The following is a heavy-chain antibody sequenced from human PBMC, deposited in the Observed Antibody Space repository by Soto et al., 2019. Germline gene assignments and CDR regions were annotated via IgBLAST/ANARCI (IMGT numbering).Heavy chain of an antibody. Sequence: PSETLSLTCAVYGGSFSGYYWSWIRQPPETGLEWIGEINHSGSTNYNPSLKSRVTISVDTSKNQFSLKLSSVTAADTAVYYCARADRRITIFGGGIFFDYWGQGTLVTVSS. J-gene: IGHJ4*02. CDR1: GGSFSGYY. V-gene: IGHV4-34*01. D-gene: IGHD3-3*01. CDR2: INHSGST. CDR3: ARADRRITIFGGGIFFDY.